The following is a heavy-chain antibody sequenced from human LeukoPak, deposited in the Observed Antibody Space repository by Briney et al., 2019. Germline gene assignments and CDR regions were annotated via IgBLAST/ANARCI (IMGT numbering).Heavy chain of an antibody. V-gene: IGHV1-18*01. CDR1: GFTFSTYW. J-gene: IGHJ3*02. Sequence: NPGGSLRLSCAVSGFTFSTYWMSWVRQAPGQGLEWMGWISAYNGNTNYAHKVQGRVTMTTDTSTSTAYMELRSLRSDDTAVYYCARAAATVTTNAFNIWGQGTMVTVSS. D-gene: IGHD4-17*01. CDR2: ISAYNGNT. CDR3: ARAAATVTTNAFNI.